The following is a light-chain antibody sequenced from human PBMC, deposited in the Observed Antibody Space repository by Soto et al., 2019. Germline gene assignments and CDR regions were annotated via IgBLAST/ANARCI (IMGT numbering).Light chain of an antibody. CDR2: DVS. V-gene: IGLV2-14*03. Sequence: QSALTQPASVSGSPGRSITSSCTGTSSDVGGYNYVSWYQHHPGKAPKLMIYDVSNRPSGVSNRFSGSKSGNTASLTISGLQPEDEADYYCSSYTTSNTRQIVLGTGTKLTVL. CDR1: SSDVGGYNY. CDR3: SSYTTSNTRQIV. J-gene: IGLJ1*01.